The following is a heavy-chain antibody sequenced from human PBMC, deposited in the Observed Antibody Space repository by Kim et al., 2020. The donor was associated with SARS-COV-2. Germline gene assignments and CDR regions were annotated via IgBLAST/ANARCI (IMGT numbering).Heavy chain of an antibody. CDR1: GFTVSSNY. CDR3: AAQRFYYDSSGLYGMDV. CDR2: IYSGGST. D-gene: IGHD3-22*01. V-gene: IGHV3-66*01. Sequence: GGSLRLSCAASGFTVSSNYMSWVRQAPGKGLEWVSVIYSGGSTYYADSVKGRFTISRDNSKNTLYLQMNSLRAEDTAVYYCAAQRFYYDSSGLYGMDVWGQGTTVTVSS. J-gene: IGHJ6*02.